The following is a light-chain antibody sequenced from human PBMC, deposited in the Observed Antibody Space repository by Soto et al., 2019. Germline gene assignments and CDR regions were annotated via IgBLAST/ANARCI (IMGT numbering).Light chain of an antibody. CDR3: HKYGSSPRT. V-gene: IGKV3-20*01. CDR2: GAS. CDR1: QSVSSSF. Sequence: EIVLTQSPGTLSLSPGERATLSCRASQSVSSSFLAWYQQKPGQAPRLLIYGASSRATGIPDRFSGSGSGTDFTLTIRRLEPEDFAVYYCHKYGSSPRTFGQGTKVEIK. J-gene: IGKJ1*01.